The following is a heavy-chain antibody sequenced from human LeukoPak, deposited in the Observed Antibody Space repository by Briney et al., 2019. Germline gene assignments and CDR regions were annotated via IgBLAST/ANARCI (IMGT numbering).Heavy chain of an antibody. CDR1: GFTFSSYA. Sequence: PGGSLRLSCAVSGFTFSSYAMSWVRQAPGKGLEWVSAISGSGGSTYYADSVKGRFTISRDNSKNTLYLQMNSLRAEDTAVYYCAKDLYYYGSGSDYWGQGTLVTVSS. CDR3: AKDLYYYGSGSDY. V-gene: IGHV3-23*01. CDR2: ISGSGGST. D-gene: IGHD3-10*01. J-gene: IGHJ4*02.